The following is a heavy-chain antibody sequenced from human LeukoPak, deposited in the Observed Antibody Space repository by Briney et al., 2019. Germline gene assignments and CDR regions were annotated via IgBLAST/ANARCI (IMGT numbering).Heavy chain of an antibody. CDR3: AKGSGYCSSTSCYWGGYYYYYGMDV. V-gene: IGHV3-9*01. J-gene: IGHJ6*02. CDR1: GFTFDDYA. D-gene: IGHD2-2*01. CDR2: ISWNSGSI. Sequence: AGGSLRLSCAASGFTFDDYAMHWVRQAPGKGLEWVSGISWNSGSIGYAGSVKGRFTISRDNAKNSLYLQMNSLRAEDTALYYCAKGSGYCSSTSCYWGGYYYYYGMDVWGQGTTVTVSS.